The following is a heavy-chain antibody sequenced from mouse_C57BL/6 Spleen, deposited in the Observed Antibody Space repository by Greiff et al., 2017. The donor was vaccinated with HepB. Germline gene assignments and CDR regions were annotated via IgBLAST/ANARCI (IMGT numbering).Heavy chain of an antibody. Sequence: VQLQQSGAELVRPGASVKLSCKASGYTFTDYYINWVKQRPGQGLEWIARIYPGSGNTYYNEKFKGKATLTAEKSSSTAYMQLSSLTSEDSAVYFCARYYGSSYPGWFAYWGQGTLVTVSA. CDR1: GYTFTDYY. CDR3: ARYYGSSYPGWFAY. CDR2: IYPGSGNT. D-gene: IGHD1-1*01. J-gene: IGHJ3*01. V-gene: IGHV1-76*01.